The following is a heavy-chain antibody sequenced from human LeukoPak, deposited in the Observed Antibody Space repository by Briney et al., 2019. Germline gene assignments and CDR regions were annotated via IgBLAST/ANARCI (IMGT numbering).Heavy chain of an antibody. V-gene: IGHV3-7*03. D-gene: IGHD6-13*01. J-gene: IGHJ4*02. CDR1: GFTFSNFW. CDR3: ARGNLYSSSWPNDY. Sequence: HSGGSLRLSCAASGFTFSNFWMSWVRQAPGKGLEWVANIKQDGSEKHYVDSVKGRFTISRDNAKNSLYLQMNSLRAEDTALYHCARGNLYSSSWPNDYWGQGTLVTVSS. CDR2: IKQDGSEK.